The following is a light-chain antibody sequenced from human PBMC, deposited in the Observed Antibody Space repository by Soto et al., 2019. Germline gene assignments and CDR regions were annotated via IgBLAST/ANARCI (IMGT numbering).Light chain of an antibody. CDR1: QSFSSSY. V-gene: IGKV3D-20*01. Sequence: EIGLTQSPATLSLSPGERATLSCVASQSFSSSYLAWYQQKPGLAPRLLIYDESSRATGIPDRFSGSGSGTDFTLTISRLEPEDVAVYYCQQYGNSPYTFGQGTKLEIK. CDR3: QQYGNSPYT. J-gene: IGKJ2*01. CDR2: DES.